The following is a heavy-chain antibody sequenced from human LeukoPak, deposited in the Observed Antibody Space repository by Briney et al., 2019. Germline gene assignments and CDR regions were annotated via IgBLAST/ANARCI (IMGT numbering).Heavy chain of an antibody. CDR2: ISNSGSTI. D-gene: IGHD2-15*01. Sequence: GGSLRLSCAASGFTFSDYYMTWIRQAPGKGLEWVSYISNSGSTIYCADSVKGRFTISRDNAKNSLYLQMNSLRAEDTAVYYCARAACSGGSCSADDAFDFWGQGTMVTVSS. J-gene: IGHJ3*01. CDR3: ARAACSGGSCSADDAFDF. V-gene: IGHV3-11*01. CDR1: GFTFSDYY.